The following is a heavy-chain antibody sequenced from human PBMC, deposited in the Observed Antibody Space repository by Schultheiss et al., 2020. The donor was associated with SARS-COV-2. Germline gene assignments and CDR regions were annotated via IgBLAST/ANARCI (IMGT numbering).Heavy chain of an antibody. V-gene: IGHV4-61*05. CDR3: ARRTYYYDSSGYLAGGYYYYMDV. D-gene: IGHD3-22*01. Sequence: SETLSLTCTVSGGSISSSSYYWGWIRQPPGKGLEWIGYIYYSGSTNYNPSLKSRVTISVDTSKNQFSLKLSSVTAADTAVYYCARRTYYYDSSGYLAGGYYYYMDVWGKGTTVTVSS. CDR2: IYYSGST. J-gene: IGHJ6*03. CDR1: GGSISSSSYY.